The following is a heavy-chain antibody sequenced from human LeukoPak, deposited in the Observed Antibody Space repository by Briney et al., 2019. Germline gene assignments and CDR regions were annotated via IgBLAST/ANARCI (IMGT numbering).Heavy chain of an antibody. Sequence: SETLSLTCTVSGGSISSSTYYWGWIRQPPGKGLEWIGSIYYSGNTYYNPSLKSRVTIYVDTSKNQFSLKLSSVTAADTAVYYCARHEGATTTVIGYWGQGTLVIVSS. CDR1: GGSISSSTYY. J-gene: IGHJ4*02. V-gene: IGHV4-39*01. CDR2: IYYSGNT. D-gene: IGHD1-26*01. CDR3: ARHEGATTTVIGY.